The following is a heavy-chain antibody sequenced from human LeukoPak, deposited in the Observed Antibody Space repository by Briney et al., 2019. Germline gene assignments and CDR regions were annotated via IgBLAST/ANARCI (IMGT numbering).Heavy chain of an antibody. D-gene: IGHD2-21*02. Sequence: SETLSLTCAVSGYSISSGYYWGWIRQPPGKGLEWIGSIYHSGSTYYNPSLKSRVTISVDTSKNQFSLKLSSVTAADTAVYYCARGKSVTAIDYWGQGTLVTVSS. V-gene: IGHV4-38-2*01. CDR2: IYHSGST. J-gene: IGHJ4*02. CDR1: GYSISSGYY. CDR3: ARGKSVTAIDY.